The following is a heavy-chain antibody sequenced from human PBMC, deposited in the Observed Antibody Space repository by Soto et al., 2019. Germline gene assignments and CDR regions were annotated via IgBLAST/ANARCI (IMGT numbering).Heavy chain of an antibody. CDR2: VNAGNGNT. V-gene: IGHV1-3*01. CDR3: ARDAYYYDSSGYYYRSLFDY. J-gene: IGHJ4*02. D-gene: IGHD3-22*01. CDR1: GYTFTSYA. Sequence: ASVKVSCKASGYTFTSYAMHWVRQAPGQRLEWMGWVNAGNGNTKYSQKFQSRVTITRDTSASTAYMELSSLRSEDTAVYYCARDAYYYDSSGYYYRSLFDYWGQGTLVTVSS.